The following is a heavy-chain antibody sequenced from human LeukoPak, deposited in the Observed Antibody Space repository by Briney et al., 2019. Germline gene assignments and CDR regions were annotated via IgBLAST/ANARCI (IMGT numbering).Heavy chain of an antibody. D-gene: IGHD4-11*01. V-gene: IGHV3-23*01. Sequence: GGSLRLSCAASGFIFSNYAMSWVRQAPGKGPEWVSGISGGGDSTYYADSVKGRFTISRDNSKNTLYLQMNSLRVEDTAVYYCAKDHDYSNSGIIWGQGALVTVPS. J-gene: IGHJ4*02. CDR3: AKDHDYSNSGII. CDR2: ISGGGDST. CDR1: GFIFSNYA.